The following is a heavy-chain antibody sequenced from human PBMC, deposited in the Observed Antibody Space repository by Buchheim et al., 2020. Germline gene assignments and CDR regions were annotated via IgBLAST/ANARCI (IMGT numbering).Heavy chain of an antibody. V-gene: IGHV3-30-3*01. CDR2: ISYDGSNK. Sequence: QVQLVESGGGVVQPGRSLRLSCAASGFTFSSYAMHWVRQAPGKGLEWVAVISYDGSNKYYADSVKGRFTISRDNSKNPLYLQMNSLRAEDTAVYYCARGQIVVVIGGMDVWGQGTT. CDR3: ARGQIVVVIGGMDV. CDR1: GFTFSSYA. D-gene: IGHD3-22*01. J-gene: IGHJ6*02.